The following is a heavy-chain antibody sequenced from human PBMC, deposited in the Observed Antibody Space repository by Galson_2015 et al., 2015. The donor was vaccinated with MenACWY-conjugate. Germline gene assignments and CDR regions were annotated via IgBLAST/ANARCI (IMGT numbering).Heavy chain of an antibody. V-gene: IGHV3-48*02. CDR2: ISSGSNSI. CDR1: GFSFSTYT. J-gene: IGHJ4*02. Sequence: SLRLSCAASGFSFSTYTMNWVRQAPGKGLEWVSFISSGSNSIYYADSVKGRFTISRDNAKNSLYLQMDSLRDEDTAVYYCARAGGIDYYFDSWGQGTLVTVSS. D-gene: IGHD3-16*01. CDR3: ARAGGIDYYFDS.